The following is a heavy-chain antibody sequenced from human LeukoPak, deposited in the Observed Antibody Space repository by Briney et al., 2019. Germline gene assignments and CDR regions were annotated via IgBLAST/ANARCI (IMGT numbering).Heavy chain of an antibody. Sequence: GASVKVSCKASGYTLTKYGISWVRQAPGQGLEWMGWISSYNGDTKYAQKLQGRVTMTTDTPTSTVYMELRSLRSDDTAVYYCARDPSNTSGWKTWFDTWGQGTPVTVSS. J-gene: IGHJ5*02. CDR1: GYTLTKYG. CDR2: ISSYNGDT. D-gene: IGHD6-19*01. CDR3: ARDPSNTSGWKTWFDT. V-gene: IGHV1-18*01.